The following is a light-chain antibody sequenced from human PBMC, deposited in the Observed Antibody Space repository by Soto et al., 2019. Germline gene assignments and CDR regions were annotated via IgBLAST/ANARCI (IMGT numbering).Light chain of an antibody. CDR2: GAS. Sequence: EIVMTQSPATLSVSPGQRATLSCRASQSITNNYLAWYQQKPGRAPRLLIYGASTRATGVPARFSGSGSVREFTRTISSLQSQAFAVYYGQQYNSWPRGTFGEGNKLEIK. CDR3: QQYNSWPRGT. CDR1: QSITNN. J-gene: IGKJ2*01. V-gene: IGKV3-15*01.